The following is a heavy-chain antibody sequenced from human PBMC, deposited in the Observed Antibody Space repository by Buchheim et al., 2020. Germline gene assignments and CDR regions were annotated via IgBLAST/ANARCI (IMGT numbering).Heavy chain of an antibody. J-gene: IGHJ5*02. V-gene: IGHV4-38-2*02. Sequence: QVQLQESGPGLVKPSETLSLTCAVSGYSISTGYYWGWIRQPPGKGLEWIGSMYHSGSTYYNPSLKSRVTISVDTSKNQFSPKLSSVTAADTAVYYCARDRGYYDSSGYSTNNWFDPWGQGTL. CDR2: MYHSGST. CDR1: GYSISTGYY. D-gene: IGHD3-22*01. CDR3: ARDRGYYDSSGYSTNNWFDP.